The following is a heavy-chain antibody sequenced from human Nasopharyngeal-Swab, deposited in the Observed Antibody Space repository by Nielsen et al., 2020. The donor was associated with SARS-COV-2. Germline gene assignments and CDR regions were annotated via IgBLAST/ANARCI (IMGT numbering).Heavy chain of an antibody. J-gene: IGHJ4*02. D-gene: IGHD3-22*01. CDR2: ISYDGSNK. Sequence: GGSLRLSCAASGFTFSSYAMHWVRKAPGKGLEWVAVISYDGSNKYYADSVKGRFTISRDNAKNSLYLQMNSLRAEDTAVYYCARDPGFGYYYDSSGYYDYWGQGTLVTVSS. V-gene: IGHV3-30*04. CDR1: GFTFSSYA. CDR3: ARDPGFGYYYDSSGYYDY.